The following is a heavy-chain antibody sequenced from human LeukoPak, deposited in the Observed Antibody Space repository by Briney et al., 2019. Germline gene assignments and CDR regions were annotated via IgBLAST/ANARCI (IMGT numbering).Heavy chain of an antibody. J-gene: IGHJ4*02. Sequence: GGSLRLSCAASGFTFSSYEMNWVRQAPGKRLEWVSYISSSGSTIYYADSVKGRFTISRDNAKNSLYLQMNSLRAEDTAVYYCARDYYDSSGYYYHDYWGQGTLVTVSS. CDR1: GFTFSSYE. CDR2: ISSSGSTI. CDR3: ARDYYDSSGYYYHDY. D-gene: IGHD3-22*01. V-gene: IGHV3-48*03.